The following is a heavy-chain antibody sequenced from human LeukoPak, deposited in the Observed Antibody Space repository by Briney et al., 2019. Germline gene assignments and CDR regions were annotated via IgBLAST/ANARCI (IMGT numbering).Heavy chain of an antibody. J-gene: IGHJ4*02. CDR3: ARHLSGVTGYTYGRGIDY. CDR2: IKKDGSEK. CDR1: GFTFSSYW. D-gene: IGHD5-18*01. Sequence: SGGSLRLSCAASGFTFSSYWMSWVRQAPGKGLEWVANIKKDGSEKYYVDSVKGRFTISRDNAKTSLYLQMNSLRVEDTALYYCARHLSGVTGYTYGRGIDYWGQGTLVTVSS. V-gene: IGHV3-7*01.